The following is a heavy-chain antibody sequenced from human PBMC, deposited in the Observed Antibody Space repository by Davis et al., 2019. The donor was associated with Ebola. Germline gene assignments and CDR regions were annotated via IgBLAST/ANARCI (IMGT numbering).Heavy chain of an antibody. D-gene: IGHD4/OR15-4a*01. CDR3: ARSYGAAPFDY. V-gene: IGHV4-59*08. CDR2: IYYSGST. J-gene: IGHJ4*01. CDR1: GGSISSYY. Sequence: SETLSLTCTVSGGSISSYYWSWIRQPPGKGLEWIGYIYYSGSTNYNPSLKSRVTISVDTSKNQFSLKLSSVTAADTAVYYCARSYGAAPFDYWGHGTLVTVSS.